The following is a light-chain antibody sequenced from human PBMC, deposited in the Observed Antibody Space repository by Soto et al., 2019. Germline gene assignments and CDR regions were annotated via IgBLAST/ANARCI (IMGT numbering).Light chain of an antibody. J-gene: IGKJ5*01. Sequence: EFVLTQSPCTLSLSPGERATLSCRASQSLSSGYLAWYQQKPGQAPRILIYAASNRATGIPARFSGSGSGTDFTLTISSLEPEDFAVYYCQQRSNWLSITFGQGTRLEIK. V-gene: IGKV3-11*01. CDR1: QSLSSGY. CDR3: QQRSNWLSIT. CDR2: AAS.